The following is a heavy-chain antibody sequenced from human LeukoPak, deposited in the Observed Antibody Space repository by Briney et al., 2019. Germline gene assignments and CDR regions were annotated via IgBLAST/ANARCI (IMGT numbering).Heavy chain of an antibody. Sequence: SETLSLTCTVSGGSISSYYWSWIRQPAGKGPEWIGRIYTSGSTNYNPSLKSRVTMSVDTSKNQFSLKLSSVTAADTAVYYCAREYYGSGSYYNVVSLWGQGTLVTVSS. D-gene: IGHD3-10*01. V-gene: IGHV4-4*07. CDR2: IYTSGST. J-gene: IGHJ4*02. CDR1: GGSISSYY. CDR3: AREYYGSGSYYNVVSL.